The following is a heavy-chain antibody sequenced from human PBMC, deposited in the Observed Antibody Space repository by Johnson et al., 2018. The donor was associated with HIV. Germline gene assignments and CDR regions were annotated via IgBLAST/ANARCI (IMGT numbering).Heavy chain of an antibody. CDR2: ISYDGSNE. CDR3: AREESIVVVIAIQAFDI. V-gene: IGHV3-30*04. D-gene: IGHD2-21*01. Sequence: QVQLVESGGGLVQAGRSLRLSCAASGFTFSSYAIHWVRQAPGKGLEWVAVISYDGSNEFYADSVKGRFTISRDNSKNTLYLQMNSLRAEDTAVYYCAREESIVVVIAIQAFDIWGQGTMVTVSS. J-gene: IGHJ3*02. CDR1: GFTFSSYA.